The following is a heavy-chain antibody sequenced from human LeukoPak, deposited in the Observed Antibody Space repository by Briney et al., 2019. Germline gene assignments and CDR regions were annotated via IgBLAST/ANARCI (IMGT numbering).Heavy chain of an antibody. CDR1: GFTFSDYY. Sequence: GGALRLSCAASGFTFSDYYMSWIRQAPGEGLEWVGRIKSKTDGGTTDYAAHVKGRFTISRDDSKNTLYLQMNSLKTEDTAVYYCTTEGGPYCGGDCYFFDYWGQGTLVTVSS. J-gene: IGHJ4*02. D-gene: IGHD2-21*02. CDR3: TTEGGPYCGGDCYFFDY. CDR2: IKSKTDGGTT. V-gene: IGHV3-15*01.